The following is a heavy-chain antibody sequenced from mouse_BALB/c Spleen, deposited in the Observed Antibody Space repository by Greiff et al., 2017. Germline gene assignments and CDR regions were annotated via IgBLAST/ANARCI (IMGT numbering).Heavy chain of an antibody. J-gene: IGHJ2*01. CDR1: GYTFTSYW. D-gene: IGHD2-4*01. Sequence: VKLQESGAELAKPGASVKMSCKASGYTFTSYWMHWVKQRPGQGLEWIGYINPSTGYTEYNQKFKDKATLTADKSSSTAYMQLSSLTSEDSAVYYCARSGATMITEGYFDYWGQGTTLTVSS. CDR3: ARSGATMITEGYFDY. V-gene: IGHV1-7*01. CDR2: INPSTGYT.